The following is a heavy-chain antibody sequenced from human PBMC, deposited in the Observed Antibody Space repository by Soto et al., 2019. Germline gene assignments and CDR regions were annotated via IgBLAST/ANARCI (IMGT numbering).Heavy chain of an antibody. D-gene: IGHD2-2*02. CDR3: AKAIVVVPAARPGYSSGWYGGHDAFDI. CDR1: GSTFSSYG. CDR2: ISYDGSNK. Sequence: GGSLRLSCAASGSTFSSYGMHWVRQAPGKGLEWVAVISYDGSNKYYADSVKGRFTISRDNSKNTLYPQMNSLRAEDTAVYYCAKAIVVVPAARPGYSSGWYGGHDAFDIWGQGTMVTVSS. V-gene: IGHV3-30*18. J-gene: IGHJ3*02.